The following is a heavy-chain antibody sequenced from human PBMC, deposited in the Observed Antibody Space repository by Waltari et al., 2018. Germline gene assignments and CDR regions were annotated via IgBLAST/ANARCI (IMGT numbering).Heavy chain of an antibody. CDR1: GGSFSGYY. CDR3: ARGVENGYGDRRFDP. D-gene: IGHD4-17*01. CDR2: INHSGST. J-gene: IGHJ5*02. V-gene: IGHV4-34*01. Sequence: QVQLQQWGAGLLKPSETLSLTCAVYGGSFSGYYWSWIRQPPGKGLEWIGEINHSGSTNYNPSLKSRVTMTTDTSTSTAYMELRSLRSDDTAVYYCARGVENGYGDRRFDPWGQGTLVTVSS.